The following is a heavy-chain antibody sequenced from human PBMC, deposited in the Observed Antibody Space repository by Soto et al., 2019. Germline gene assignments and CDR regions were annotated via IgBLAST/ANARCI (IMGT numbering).Heavy chain of an antibody. J-gene: IGHJ5*02. V-gene: IGHV4-30-2*01. CDR3: ARNLDYGGSAGTNWFDP. CDR2: IYHRGTS. Sequence: PSETLSLTCTVSGGSISSGAYSWSWIRLPPGKRLEWIGYIYHRGTSHCNPSLKSRVTMSVDRSKNQFSLNLRSVTAADTAVYYCARNLDYGGSAGTNWFDPWGQGTLVTVSS. D-gene: IGHD2-15*01. CDR1: GGSISSGAYS.